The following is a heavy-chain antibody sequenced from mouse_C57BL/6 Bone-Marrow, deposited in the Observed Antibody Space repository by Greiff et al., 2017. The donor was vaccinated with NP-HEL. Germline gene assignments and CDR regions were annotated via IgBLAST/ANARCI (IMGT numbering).Heavy chain of an antibody. Sequence: VQLQQPGTELVKPGASVKLSCKASGYTFTSYWMHWVKQRPGQGLEWIGNINPSNGGTNYNEKFKSKATLTVDKSSSTAYMQLSSLTSEDSAVCYCARGDGYYYAMDYWGQGTSVTVSS. V-gene: IGHV1-53*01. CDR2: INPSNGGT. CDR3: ARGDGYYYAMDY. J-gene: IGHJ4*01. D-gene: IGHD2-3*01. CDR1: GYTFTSYW.